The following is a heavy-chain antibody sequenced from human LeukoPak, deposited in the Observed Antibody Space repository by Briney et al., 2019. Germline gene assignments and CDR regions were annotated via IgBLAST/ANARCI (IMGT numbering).Heavy chain of an antibody. CDR2: ISSDGTNK. J-gene: IGHJ4*02. Sequence: GSLRLSCAASGFTFSGYTMHWVRQAPGKGLEWVAVISSDGTNKYYADSVKGRFTISRDNSKNTLYPQMNSLRAEDTAVYYCARDPGNYYDSSGFYYGWGQGTLVTVSS. CDR1: GFTFSGYT. D-gene: IGHD3-22*01. V-gene: IGHV3-30*01. CDR3: ARDPGNYYDSSGFYYG.